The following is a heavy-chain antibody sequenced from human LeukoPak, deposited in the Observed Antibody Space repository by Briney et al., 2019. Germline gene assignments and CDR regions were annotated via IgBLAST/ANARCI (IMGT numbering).Heavy chain of an antibody. Sequence: ATVKVSCKASGYTITSYAMNWVRQAPGQGLEWMGWINTNTGNPTYAQGFTGRFVFSLDSSVSTAYLQISSLRAEDTAVYYCARSEGYCYDSSTCYYYFDYWGQGTLVTVSS. CDR3: ARSEGYCYDSSTCYYYFDY. CDR1: GYTITSYA. J-gene: IGHJ4*02. CDR2: INTNTGNP. D-gene: IGHD3-22*01. V-gene: IGHV7-4-1*02.